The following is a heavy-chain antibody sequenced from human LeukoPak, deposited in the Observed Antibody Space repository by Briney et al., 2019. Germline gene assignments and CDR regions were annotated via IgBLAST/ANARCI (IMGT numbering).Heavy chain of an antibody. V-gene: IGHV1-2*02. J-gene: IGHJ6*02. Sequence: ASVKVSCKASGYTFTGYYMHWVRQAPGQGLEWMGWINPNSGGTNYAQKFQGRVTMTRDTSISTAYMELSRLRSDDTAVYYCARFLPVTYGDSGVGYYYGMDVWGQGTTVTVSS. CDR2: INPNSGGT. CDR3: ARFLPVTYGDSGVGYYYGMDV. D-gene: IGHD4-17*01. CDR1: GYTFTGYY.